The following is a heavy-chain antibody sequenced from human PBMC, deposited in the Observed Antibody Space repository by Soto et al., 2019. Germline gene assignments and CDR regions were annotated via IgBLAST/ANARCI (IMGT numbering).Heavy chain of an antibody. CDR2: MYYNGNI. CDR3: ASGGNWFDP. CDR1: GGSISSSNW. Sequence: KTSETLSLTCAVSGGSISSSNWWTWVRQSPEKGLEWIGYMYYNGNINYNPSLKSRVTISIDTSKNQFSLTLKSVTAADTAVYYCASGGNWFDPWGQGVLVTVSS. D-gene: IGHD3-16*01. J-gene: IGHJ5*02. V-gene: IGHV4-4*02.